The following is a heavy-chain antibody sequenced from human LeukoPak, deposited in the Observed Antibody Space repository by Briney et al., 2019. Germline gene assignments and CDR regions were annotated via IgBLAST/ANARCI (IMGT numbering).Heavy chain of an antibody. CDR2: ISFTVNSK. V-gene: IGHV3-48*04. D-gene: IGHD3-3*01. CDR1: GFTFSDYS. J-gene: IGHJ5*02. CDR3: ARLLSLRFDP. Sequence: PGGSLRLSCGASGFTFSDYSINWVRQARGGGLEWISYISFTVNSKCYADSVKGRFTISRDNAKNSLYLQMNSLRAEDTAVYYCARLLSLRFDPWGQGTLVTVSS.